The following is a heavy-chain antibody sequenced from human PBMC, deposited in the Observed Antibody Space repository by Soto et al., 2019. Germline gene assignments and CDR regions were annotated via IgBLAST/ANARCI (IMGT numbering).Heavy chain of an antibody. J-gene: IGHJ6*02. CDR1: GFTFSNNG. D-gene: IGHD3-10*01. CDR3: ARDDEYSGNGMDV. CDR2: ILNDGSNR. Sequence: QVLLVESGGGVVQPGRSLTLSCAASGFTFSNNGMHWVRQAPGKGLEWVAVILNDGSNRYHADSVKDRFTISRDNSKNTLYLQMNSLRAEDTAVYYCARDDEYSGNGMDVWGQGTTVTVS. V-gene: IGHV3-33*01.